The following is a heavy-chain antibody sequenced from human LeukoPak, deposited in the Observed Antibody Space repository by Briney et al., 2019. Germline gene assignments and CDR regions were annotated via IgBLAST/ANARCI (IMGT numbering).Heavy chain of an antibody. D-gene: IGHD6-25*01. V-gene: IGHV4-39*01. J-gene: IGHJ6*02. CDR2: IYYSGST. CDR1: GGSISGSNYY. CDR3: ARHRSSRYGMDV. Sequence: PSETLSLTCTVSGGSISGSNYYWGWSRQPPGKGLEWIGSIYYSGSTYYNPSLKSRVTISVDTSKNQFSLKLSSVTAADTAVYYCARHRSSRYGMDVWGQGTTVTVPS.